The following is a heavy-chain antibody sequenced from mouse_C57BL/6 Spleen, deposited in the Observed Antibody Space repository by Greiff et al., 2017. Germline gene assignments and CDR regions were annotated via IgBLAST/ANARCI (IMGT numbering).Heavy chain of an antibody. V-gene: IGHV1-82*01. CDR1: GYAFSSSW. D-gene: IGHD2-4*01. CDR2: IYPGDGDT. Sequence: QVQLQQSGPELVKPGASVKISCKASGYAFSSSWMNWVKQRPGKGLEWIGRIYPGDGDTNYNGKFKGKATLTADKSSSTAYMQLSSLTSEDSAVYFCARGRYDDGYAMDYWGQGTSVTVSS. CDR3: ARGRYDDGYAMDY. J-gene: IGHJ4*01.